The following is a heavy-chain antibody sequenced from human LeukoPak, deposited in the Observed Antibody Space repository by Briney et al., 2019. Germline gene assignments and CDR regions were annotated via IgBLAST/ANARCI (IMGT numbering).Heavy chain of an antibody. J-gene: IGHJ4*02. Sequence: SETLSLTCIVSGGTISRSRYSWGWIRQPPGRGLEWIGNIHYSGSTYYNPSLKSRVTISVDTSKNQFSLKLSSVTAADTAVYYCARLNPNSGDDNGGQGTLVTVSS. CDR2: IHYSGST. CDR3: ARLNPNSGDDN. CDR1: GGTISRSRYS. D-gene: IGHD1-26*01. V-gene: IGHV4-39*01.